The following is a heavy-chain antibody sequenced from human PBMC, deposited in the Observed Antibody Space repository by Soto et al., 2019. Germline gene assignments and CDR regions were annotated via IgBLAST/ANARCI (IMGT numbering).Heavy chain of an antibody. CDR1: GDSISRGGYY. V-gene: IGHV4-31*03. Sequence: QVQLQESGPGLVKPSQTLSLTCTVSGDSISRGGYYWNWLRQHPRKGLEWIGYIYHGGSTIYNPSLTSRVAISVDTSKNRLSLELSSVTAADTAVYYCARDGAGAYGLGWFDPWGQGILVTVSS. CDR2: IYHGGST. J-gene: IGHJ5*02. CDR3: ARDGAGAYGLGWFDP. D-gene: IGHD2-21*01.